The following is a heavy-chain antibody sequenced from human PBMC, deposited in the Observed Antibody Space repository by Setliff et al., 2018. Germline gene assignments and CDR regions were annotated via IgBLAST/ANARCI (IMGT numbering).Heavy chain of an antibody. V-gene: IGHV1-69*05. Sequence: SVKVSCKASGGTFSSYAISWVRQAPGQGLEWMGGIIPIFGTANYAQKFQGRVTITTDESTSTAYMELSSLRSEDTAVYYCARDFWAYCGGDCSVFDYWGQGTLVTVSS. CDR2: IIPIFGTA. J-gene: IGHJ4*02. D-gene: IGHD2-21*02. CDR3: ARDFWAYCGGDCSVFDY. CDR1: GGTFSSYA.